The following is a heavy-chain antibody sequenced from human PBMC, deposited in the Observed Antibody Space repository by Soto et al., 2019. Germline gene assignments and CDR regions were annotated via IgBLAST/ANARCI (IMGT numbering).Heavy chain of an antibody. V-gene: IGHV4-39*01. CDR1: GGSISSTSYY. Sequence: KPSETLSLTCTASGGSISSTSYYWGWIRQPPGKGLEWIGNIYYSGSTYYNPSLTSRVTISVDTSKNQFSLKLSSVTAADTSVYYCARHKQGYNYDIDYWGLGTLVTVSS. CDR3: ARHKQGYNYDIDY. CDR2: IYYSGST. J-gene: IGHJ4*02. D-gene: IGHD5-18*01.